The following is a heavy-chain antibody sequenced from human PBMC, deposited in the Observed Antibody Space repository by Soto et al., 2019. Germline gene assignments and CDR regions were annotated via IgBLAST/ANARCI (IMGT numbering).Heavy chain of an antibody. V-gene: IGHV3-23*01. CDR3: ANSRPGDYYDSSGYFHSPTN. D-gene: IGHD3-22*01. Sequence: GGSLRLSCAASGFTFSSYAMSWVRQAPGKGLEWVSAISGSGGSTYYADSVKGRFTISRDNSKNTLYLQMNSLRAEDTAVYYCANSRPGDYYDSSGYFHSPTNWGQGTLVTVSS. CDR1: GFTFSSYA. CDR2: ISGSGGST. J-gene: IGHJ4*02.